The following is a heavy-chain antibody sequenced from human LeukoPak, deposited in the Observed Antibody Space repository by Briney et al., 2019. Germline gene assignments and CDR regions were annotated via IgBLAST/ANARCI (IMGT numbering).Heavy chain of an antibody. V-gene: IGHV3-30*03. Sequence: GGSLRLSCAASGFTFSSYGMHWVRQPPGKGLEWVAFISYDGTNKYYADSVKDRFTISRDNSKITLYLLMNSLRPDDTAVYYCARAPFSADSSATPPAFDIWGHGTMVTVSS. J-gene: IGHJ3*02. CDR2: ISYDGTNK. D-gene: IGHD3-22*01. CDR1: GFTFSSYG. CDR3: ARAPFSADSSATPPAFDI.